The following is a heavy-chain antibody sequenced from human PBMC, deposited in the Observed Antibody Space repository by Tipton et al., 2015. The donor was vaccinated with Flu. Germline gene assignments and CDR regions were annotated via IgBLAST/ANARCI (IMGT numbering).Heavy chain of an antibody. CDR3: ARGIAVAREAWWYFDL. CDR2: IYYSGST. J-gene: IGHJ2*01. V-gene: IGHV4-31*03. CDR1: GGSISSGGYY. D-gene: IGHD6-19*01. Sequence: LRLSCIVSGGSISSGGYYWSWIRQHPGKGLEWIGYIYYSGSTYYNPSLKSRVTISVDTSKNQFSLKLSSVTAADTAVYYCARGIAVAREAWWYFDLWGRGTLVTVSS.